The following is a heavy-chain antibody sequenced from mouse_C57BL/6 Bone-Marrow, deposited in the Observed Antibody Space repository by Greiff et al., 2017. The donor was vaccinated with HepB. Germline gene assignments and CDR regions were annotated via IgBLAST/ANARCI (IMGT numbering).Heavy chain of an antibody. CDR2: ISSGSSTI. Sequence: DVKLVESGGGLVKPGGSLKLSCAASGFTFSDYGMHWVRQAPEKGLEWVAYISSGSSTIYYADTVKGRFTISRDNAKNTLFLQKTSLSSEDTAMYYCARPKGPYYGSSYGYFDYWGQGTTLTVSS. J-gene: IGHJ2*01. CDR1: GFTFSDYG. V-gene: IGHV5-17*01. D-gene: IGHD1-1*01. CDR3: ARPKGPYYGSSYGYFDY.